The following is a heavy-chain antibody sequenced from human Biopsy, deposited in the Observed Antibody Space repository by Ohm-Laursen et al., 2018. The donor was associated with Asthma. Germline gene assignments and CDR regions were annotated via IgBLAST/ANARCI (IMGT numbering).Heavy chain of an antibody. Sequence: QTLSLTCTVSGAYIGTPDYHWSWIRPSPGKGLEWIGFVFYSGTTHYSRSLERRLYISIDTARNEFSMRLRSMTAADTAVYYCARITSANYYYGMDVWGQGTTVTVSS. CDR3: ARITSANYYYGMDV. V-gene: IGHV4-30-4*01. D-gene: IGHD1-20*01. CDR1: GAYIGTPDYH. J-gene: IGHJ6*02. CDR2: VFYSGTT.